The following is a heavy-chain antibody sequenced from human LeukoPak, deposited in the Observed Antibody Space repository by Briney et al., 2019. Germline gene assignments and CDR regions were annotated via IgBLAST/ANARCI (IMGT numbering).Heavy chain of an antibody. J-gene: IGHJ4*02. CDR3: AINDFWSGYYPFDY. Sequence: SETLSLTCAVDGGSFSGYYWSWIRQPPGKGLEWIGVINHSGSTNYNPSLKSRVTISVDTSKNQFSLKLSSVTAADTAAYYCAINDFWSGYYPFDYWGQGTLVTVSS. D-gene: IGHD3-3*01. CDR1: GGSFSGYY. V-gene: IGHV4-34*01. CDR2: INHSGST.